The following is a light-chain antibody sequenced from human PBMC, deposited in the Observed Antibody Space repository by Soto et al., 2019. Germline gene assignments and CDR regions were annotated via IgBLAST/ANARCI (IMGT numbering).Light chain of an antibody. V-gene: IGKV3-20*01. J-gene: IGKJ1*01. Sequence: DNVMTQSPDTLSVSPGVRATLSCRASRIIGHNYLAWYQQKRGQPPGLLIYATSTRATGIPDRFSGSGSVTNFTLTISRLEPEDFAVYYCQQFGISPWTFGQGTKVDIK. CDR2: ATS. CDR3: QQFGISPWT. CDR1: RIIGHNY.